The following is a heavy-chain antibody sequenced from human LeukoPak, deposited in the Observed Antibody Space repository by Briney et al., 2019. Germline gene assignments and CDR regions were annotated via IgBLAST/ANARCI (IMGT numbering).Heavy chain of an antibody. Sequence: PGGSLGLSCTASGFTFTTYEMHWVRQAPGKGLVWVSRINSDGSSTSYADSVKGRFTISRDNAKNTLYLQMNSLRAEDTAVYYCARVVLPGWTKNYYYYYGMDVWGQGTTVTVSS. D-gene: IGHD6-19*01. CDR2: INSDGSST. CDR3: ARVVLPGWTKNYYYYYGMDV. V-gene: IGHV3-74*01. J-gene: IGHJ6*02. CDR1: GFTFTTYE.